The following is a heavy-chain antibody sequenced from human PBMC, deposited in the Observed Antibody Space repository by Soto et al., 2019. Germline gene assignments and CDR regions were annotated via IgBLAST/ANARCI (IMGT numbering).Heavy chain of an antibody. CDR2: INAANGNT. D-gene: IGHD3-3*01. CDR1: GYNFIDHA. Sequence: ASVEVSCKXSGYNFIDHAMHWVRQAPGQRLEWMGWINAANGNTKPSQKFQGRVTFTRDTSASTAYMDLSSLRSEDTAVYYCARDQRRDYDFWSGYSQGFDLWGPGTVVTVSS. CDR3: ARDQRRDYDFWSGYSQGFDL. J-gene: IGHJ5*02. V-gene: IGHV1-3*01.